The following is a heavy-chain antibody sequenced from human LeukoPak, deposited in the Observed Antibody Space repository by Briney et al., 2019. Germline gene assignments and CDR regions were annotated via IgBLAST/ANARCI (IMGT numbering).Heavy chain of an antibody. CDR1: GFTFSSYW. CDR2: IKQDGSEK. CDR3: ARGGTPQVRVAINWFDP. D-gene: IGHD1/OR15-1a*01. J-gene: IGHJ5*02. V-gene: IGHV3-7*03. Sequence: PGGSLRLSCAASGFTFSSYWMTWVRQAPGKGLEWVANIKQDGSEKYYVESVEGRFTISRDNAKGSLYLQMNTLRAEDTAVYYCARGGTPQVRVAINWFDPWGQGTLVTVAS.